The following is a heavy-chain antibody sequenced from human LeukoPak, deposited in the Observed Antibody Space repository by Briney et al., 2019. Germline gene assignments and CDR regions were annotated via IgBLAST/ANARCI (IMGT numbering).Heavy chain of an antibody. CDR1: GGSISSYY. CDR3: ARDLTGGYNWFDP. J-gene: IGHJ5*02. Sequence: SETLSLTCTVSGGSISSYYWSWIRQPPGKGLEGIGYIYYSGSTNYNPSLKSRVTISVDTSKNQFSLKLSSVTAADTAVYYCARDLTGGYNWFDPWGQGTLVTVSS. CDR2: IYYSGST. D-gene: IGHD3-9*01. V-gene: IGHV4-59*01.